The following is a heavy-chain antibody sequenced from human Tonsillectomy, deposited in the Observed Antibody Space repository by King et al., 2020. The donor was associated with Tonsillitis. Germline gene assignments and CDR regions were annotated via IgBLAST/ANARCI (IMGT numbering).Heavy chain of an antibody. D-gene: IGHD4-17*01. CDR3: AAYDYGDYVVDY. CDR1: RFTFSTYT. Sequence: QLVQSGGGVVQPGKSLRLSCAASRFTFSTYTMHWVRQAPGKGLEWVAVISYDGSNKYYADSVKGRFTISRDNSKNTVSLEMNSLRAEDTAVYYCAAYDYGDYVVDYWGREPWSPSPQ. J-gene: IGHJ4*02. V-gene: IGHV3-30*04. CDR2: ISYDGSNK.